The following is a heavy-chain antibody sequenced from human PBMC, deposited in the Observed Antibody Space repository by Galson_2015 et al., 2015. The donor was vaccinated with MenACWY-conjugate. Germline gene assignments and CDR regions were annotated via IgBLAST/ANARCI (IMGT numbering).Heavy chain of an antibody. Sequence: QSGAEVKKPGESLWISCKGAGCSFTNYWIAWVRQMPGQGPEYMGIVYPGDSDTRYSPSFQGQVTLSADKSVSTVYLQWSSLRASDSAIYYCAGQRRRLAAAGGPDAWGQGTLVTVSP. D-gene: IGHD6-13*01. CDR1: GCSFTNYW. V-gene: IGHV5-51*01. J-gene: IGHJ4*02. CDR3: AGQRRRLAAAGGPDA. CDR2: VYPGDSDT.